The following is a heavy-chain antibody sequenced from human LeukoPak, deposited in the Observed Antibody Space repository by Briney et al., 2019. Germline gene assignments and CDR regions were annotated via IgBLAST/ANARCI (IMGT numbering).Heavy chain of an antibody. D-gene: IGHD1-26*01. Sequence: SSETLSLTCTVSGGSISSYYWSWIRQPPGKGLEWIGYIYYGGSTNYNLSLKSRVTISVDTSKNQFSLKLSSVTAADTAVYYCARESIVRSPWFDPWGQGTLVTVSS. CDR2: IYYGGST. V-gene: IGHV4-59*01. CDR1: GGSISSYY. J-gene: IGHJ5*02. CDR3: ARESIVRSPWFDP.